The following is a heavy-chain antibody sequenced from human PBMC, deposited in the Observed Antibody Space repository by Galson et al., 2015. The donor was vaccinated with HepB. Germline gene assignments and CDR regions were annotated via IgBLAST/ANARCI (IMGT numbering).Heavy chain of an antibody. V-gene: IGHV1-2*02. Sequence: SVKVSCKASGYTFTGYYMHWVRQAPGQGLEWMGWINPNSGGTNYAQKFQGRVTMTRDTSISTAYMELSRLRSDDTAVYYCAGERLKFGDIVVVSAATGLDYWGQGTLVTVSS. CDR1: GYTFTGYY. CDR2: INPNSGGT. CDR3: AGERLKFGDIVVVSAATGLDY. J-gene: IGHJ4*02. D-gene: IGHD2-2*01.